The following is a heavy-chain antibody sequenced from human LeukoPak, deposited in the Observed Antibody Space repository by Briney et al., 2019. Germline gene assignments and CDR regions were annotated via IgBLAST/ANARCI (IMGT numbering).Heavy chain of an antibody. D-gene: IGHD2-15*01. CDR3: ACSRREVAVPKY. V-gene: IGHV3-7*01. J-gene: IGHJ4*02. Sequence: GGSLRLSCAASGFTFRRYWMKWVRQAPGKGLEWVANIKEDGSEKYYVDSVKGRFTISRDNAKNSLYLQMNSLRAEDTAVYYCACSRREVAVPKYWGQGTLVTVSS. CDR2: IKEDGSEK. CDR1: GFTFRRYW.